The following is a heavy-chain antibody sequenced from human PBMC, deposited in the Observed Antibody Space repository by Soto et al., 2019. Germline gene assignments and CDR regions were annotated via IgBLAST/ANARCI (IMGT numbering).Heavy chain of an antibody. CDR3: ARDGGLGYGGNSDPFDI. D-gene: IGHD2-21*02. CDR1: GFTVSSNY. Sequence: EVQLVESGGGLIQPGGSLRLYCAASGFTVSSNYMSWVRQAPGKGLEWVSVIYSGGSTYYADSVKGRFTISRDNSKNTLYLQMNSLRAEDTAVYYCARDGGLGYGGNSDPFDIWGQGTMVTVSS. J-gene: IGHJ3*02. CDR2: IYSGGST. V-gene: IGHV3-53*01.